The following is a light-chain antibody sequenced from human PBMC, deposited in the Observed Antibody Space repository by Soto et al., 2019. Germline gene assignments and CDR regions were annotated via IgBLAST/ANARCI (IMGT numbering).Light chain of an antibody. Sequence: DIQMTHSPSTLSASVGDRVTITCRASQSISSWLAWYQQKPGKAPKVLIYDASSLESGVPSRFSGSGSGTEFTLTISSLQPDDFATYYCQQYNSYSTFGQGTKVDIK. V-gene: IGKV1-5*01. CDR2: DAS. CDR1: QSISSW. CDR3: QQYNSYST. J-gene: IGKJ1*01.